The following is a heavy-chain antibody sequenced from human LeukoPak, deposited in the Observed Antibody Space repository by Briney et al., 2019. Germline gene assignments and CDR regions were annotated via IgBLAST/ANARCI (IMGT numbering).Heavy chain of an antibody. CDR2: INPNSGGT. Sequence: GASVKVSCKAAGYTLAGHYKHWXRKXXGQGXEWMGWINPNSGGTNYAQKFQGRVTMTRDTSISTAYMELSRLRSDDTAVYYCAREGYGDYFYYWGQGTLVTVSS. CDR1: GYTLAGHY. J-gene: IGHJ4*02. CDR3: AREGYGDYFYY. D-gene: IGHD4-17*01. V-gene: IGHV1-2*02.